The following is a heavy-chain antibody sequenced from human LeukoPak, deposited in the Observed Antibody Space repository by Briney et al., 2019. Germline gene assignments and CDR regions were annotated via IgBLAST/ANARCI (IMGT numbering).Heavy chain of an antibody. CDR3: ARRAYYCTNGVCHRRYYYYMDV. D-gene: IGHD2-8*01. J-gene: IGHJ6*03. V-gene: IGHV1-8*03. CDR2: MNPNSGNT. CDR1: GYTFTSYD. Sequence: ASVKVSCKASGYTFTSYDINWVRQATGQGLEWMGWMNPNSGNTGYAQKFQGRVTITRNTSISTAYMELSSLRSEDTAVYYCARRAYYCTNGVCHRRYYYYMDVWGKGTTVTVS.